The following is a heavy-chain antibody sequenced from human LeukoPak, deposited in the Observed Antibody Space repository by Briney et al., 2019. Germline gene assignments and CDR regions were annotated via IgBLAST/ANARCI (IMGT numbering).Heavy chain of an antibody. Sequence: GGSLRLSCEGSGFTFSNYWMGWVRQAPGKGLQWVANIKTDGSEKYYVDSVKGRFTISRDNAKNSLYLQMNSLRAEDTAVYYCARDRSNWYIVDYWGQGTLVTVSS. V-gene: IGHV3-7*03. D-gene: IGHD6-13*01. J-gene: IGHJ4*02. CDR2: IKTDGSEK. CDR1: GFTFSNYW. CDR3: ARDRSNWYIVDY.